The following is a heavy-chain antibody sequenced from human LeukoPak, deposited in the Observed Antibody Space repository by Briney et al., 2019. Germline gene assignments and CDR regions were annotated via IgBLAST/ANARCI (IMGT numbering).Heavy chain of an antibody. CDR3: ARGKGSGWTFDY. Sequence: KSSETLSLTCAVYGGSFSGYYWTWIRQPPGKGLEWIGEINHSGSTNYNPSLKSRVTISVDTSKNQLSLKLSSVTAADTAAYYCARGKGSGWTFDYWGQGTLVTVSS. J-gene: IGHJ4*02. CDR1: GGSFSGYY. D-gene: IGHD6-19*01. V-gene: IGHV4-34*01. CDR2: INHSGST.